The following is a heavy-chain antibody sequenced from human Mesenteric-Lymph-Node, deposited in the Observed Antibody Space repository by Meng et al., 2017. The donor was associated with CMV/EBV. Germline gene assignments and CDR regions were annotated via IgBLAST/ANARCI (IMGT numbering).Heavy chain of an antibody. Sequence: SETLSLTCAVYGGSFSGYYWSWIRQPPGKGLEWIGEINHSGSTNYNPSLKSRVTISVDTSKNQFSLKLSSVTAADTAVYYCARVYGEGTIFGVFYYYYGMDVWGQGTTVTVSS. CDR1: GGSFSGYY. D-gene: IGHD3-3*01. CDR3: ARVYGEGTIFGVFYYYYGMDV. CDR2: INHSGST. J-gene: IGHJ6*02. V-gene: IGHV4-34*01.